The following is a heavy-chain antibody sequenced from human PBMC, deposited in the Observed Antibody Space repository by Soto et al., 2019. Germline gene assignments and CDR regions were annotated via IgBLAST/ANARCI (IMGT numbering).Heavy chain of an antibody. V-gene: IGHV3-33*01. CDR2: IWYDGSNK. J-gene: IGHJ4*02. Sequence: ESGGGVVQPGRSLRLSCAASGFTFSSYGMHWVRQAPGKGLEWVAVIWYDGSNKYYADSVKGRFTISRDNSKNTLYLQMNSLRAEDTAVYYCARDLRKGSSWVIDFDYWGQGTLVTVSS. CDR1: GFTFSSYG. D-gene: IGHD6-13*01. CDR3: ARDLRKGSSWVIDFDY.